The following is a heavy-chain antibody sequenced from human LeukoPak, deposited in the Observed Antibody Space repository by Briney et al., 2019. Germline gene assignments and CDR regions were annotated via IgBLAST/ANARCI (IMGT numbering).Heavy chain of an antibody. Sequence: SETLSLTSLVSGGSISIYYWSWIRQPPGKGLGWIGYIYYGGSTNYNPSLKSRVTISVDTSNNQFSLKLSSVTAADTAVYYCARGDRYDSSGYSWGQGTLVTVSS. D-gene: IGHD3-22*01. CDR1: GGSISIYY. CDR2: IYYGGST. J-gene: IGHJ4*02. V-gene: IGHV4-59*01. CDR3: ARGDRYDSSGYS.